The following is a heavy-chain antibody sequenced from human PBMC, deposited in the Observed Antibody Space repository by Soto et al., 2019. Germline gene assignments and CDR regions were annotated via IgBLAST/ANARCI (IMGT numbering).Heavy chain of an antibody. CDR3: ARRDYYYDSRGREDFQH. V-gene: IGHV1-46*01. CDR2: INPSGGST. J-gene: IGHJ1*01. CDR1: GYTFTSYY. D-gene: IGHD3-22*01. Sequence: QVQLVQSGAEVKKPGASVKVSCKASGYTFTSYYMHWVRQAPGQGLEWMGIINPSGGSTSYAQKCQRRVTMTRDTSTSTVYMELSSLRSEDTAVYYCARRDYYYDSRGREDFQHWGQGTLVTVSS.